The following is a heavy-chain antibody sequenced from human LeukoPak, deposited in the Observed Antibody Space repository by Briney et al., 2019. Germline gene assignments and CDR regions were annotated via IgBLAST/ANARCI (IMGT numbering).Heavy chain of an antibody. V-gene: IGHV3-9*03. D-gene: IGHD6-19*01. CDR1: GFTFDDCA. CDR3: AKDNEAAVAGPTGY. J-gene: IGHJ4*02. Sequence: PGRSLRLSRAASGFTFDDCAMHWVRQAPGKGLEWVSGISWNSGSIGYADSVKGRFTISRDNAKNSLYLQMNSLRAEDMALYYCAKDNEAAVAGPTGYWGQGTLVTVSS. CDR2: ISWNSGSI.